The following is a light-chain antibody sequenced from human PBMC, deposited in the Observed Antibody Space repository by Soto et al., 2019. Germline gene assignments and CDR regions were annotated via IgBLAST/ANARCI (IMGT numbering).Light chain of an antibody. V-gene: IGLV2-11*01. CDR2: DVS. J-gene: IGLJ1*01. CDR3: CSYAGSYTYV. Sequence: QSVLTQPASVSGSPGQSITISCTRTSNDVGGYNYVSWYQQHPGKAPKLMIYDVSKRPSGVPDRFSGSKSGNTASLTISGLQAEDEADYYCCSYAGSYTYVFGTGTKVTVL. CDR1: SNDVGGYNY.